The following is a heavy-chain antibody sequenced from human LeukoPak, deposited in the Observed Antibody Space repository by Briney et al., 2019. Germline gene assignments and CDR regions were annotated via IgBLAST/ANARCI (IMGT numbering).Heavy chain of an antibody. J-gene: IGHJ6*03. V-gene: IGHV3-30*02. Sequence: PGGSLRLSCAASGFTFSSYGMHWVRQAPGKGLEWVAFIRYDGSNKYYADSVKGRFTISRDNSKNTLYLQMNSLRAEDTAVYYCAKAACGGSCYSHYCYYMDVWGKGTTVTVSS. CDR3: AKAACGGSCYSHYCYYMDV. CDR2: IRYDGSNK. CDR1: GFTFSSYG. D-gene: IGHD2-15*01.